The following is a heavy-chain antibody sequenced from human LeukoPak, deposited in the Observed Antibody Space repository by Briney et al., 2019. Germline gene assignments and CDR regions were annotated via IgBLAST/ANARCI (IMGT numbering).Heavy chain of an antibody. CDR3: AKAAAAPGFDS. V-gene: IGHV3-23*01. CDR1: GITSSSYA. CDR2: VSGSGDRM. Sequence: GGSLRLSCAASGITSSSYALNWVRQAPGKGLEWVATVSGSGDRMYHADSVKGRFTISRDNSKNTIYLQMNSLRAEDTALYYCAKAAAAPGFDSWGQGTLVTVSS. D-gene: IGHD6-13*01. J-gene: IGHJ4*02.